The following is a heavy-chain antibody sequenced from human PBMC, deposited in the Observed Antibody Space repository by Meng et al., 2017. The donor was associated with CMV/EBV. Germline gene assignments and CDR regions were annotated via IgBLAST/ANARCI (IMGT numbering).Heavy chain of an antibody. CDR1: GFTFSSYS. Sequence: GESLKISCAASGFTFSSYSMNWVRQAPGKGLEWVSSISSSSSYIYYADSVKGRFTISRDNAKNSLYLQMNSLRAEDTAVYYCARGGYDYVWGSYRSDAFDIWGQGTMATVSS. V-gene: IGHV3-21*01. CDR3: ARGGYDYVWGSYRSDAFDI. D-gene: IGHD3-16*02. J-gene: IGHJ3*02. CDR2: ISSSSSYI.